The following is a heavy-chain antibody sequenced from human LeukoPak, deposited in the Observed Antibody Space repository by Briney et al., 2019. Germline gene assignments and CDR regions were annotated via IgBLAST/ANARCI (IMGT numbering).Heavy chain of an antibody. Sequence: GGSLRLSCVASGLTFNSHSMSWVRQAPGMGLEWVSVVSTNGDVTFYADSVKGRFTISRDNSKNTLYLQMNSLRAEDTAVYYCAASLPNIVVVPATKGPFGYWGQGTLVTVSS. J-gene: IGHJ4*02. D-gene: IGHD2-2*01. CDR2: VSTNGDVT. V-gene: IGHV3-23*01. CDR1: GLTFNSHS. CDR3: AASLPNIVVVPATKGPFGY.